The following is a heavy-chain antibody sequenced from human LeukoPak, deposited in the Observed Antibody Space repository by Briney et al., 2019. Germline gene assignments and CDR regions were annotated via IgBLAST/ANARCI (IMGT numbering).Heavy chain of an antibody. J-gene: IGHJ3*02. CDR1: EFTFSSYN. Sequence: GGSLRLSCAASEFTFSSYNMNWVRQAPGKGLEWVSSISSFSSYIYYADSVKGRFTISRDNAKNSLYLQMNSLRAEDTAVYYCASTTVVTPNDAFDIWGQGTMVTVSS. CDR3: ASTTVVTPNDAFDI. CDR2: ISSFSSYI. D-gene: IGHD4-23*01. V-gene: IGHV3-21*01.